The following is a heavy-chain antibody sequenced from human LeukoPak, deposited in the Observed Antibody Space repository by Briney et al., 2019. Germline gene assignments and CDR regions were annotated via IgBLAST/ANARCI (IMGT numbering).Heavy chain of an antibody. J-gene: IGHJ4*02. CDR1: GGSISSSSCY. CDR3: ARGSDGGNSADS. CDR2: IYYSGST. V-gene: IGHV4-39*07. D-gene: IGHD4-23*01. Sequence: PSETLSLTCTVSGGSISSSSCYWGWIRQPPGKGLEWIGSIYYSGSTYYNPSVRSRVTISVDTSKNQFSLKVSSVTAADTAVYYCARGSDGGNSADSWGQGTLVTVSS.